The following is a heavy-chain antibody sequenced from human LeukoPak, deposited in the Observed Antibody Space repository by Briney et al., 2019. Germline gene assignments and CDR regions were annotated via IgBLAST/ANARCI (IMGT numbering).Heavy chain of an antibody. Sequence: GGSLRLSCAASGFTFDDYAMHWVRQAPGKGLEWVSLISGGGGSTYYADSVKGRFTISRDNSKNSLYLQMNSLRTEDTALYYCAASPVPLLRYFDWSRYGMDVWGQGTTVTVSS. CDR3: AASPVPLLRYFDWSRYGMDV. CDR1: GFTFDDYA. D-gene: IGHD3-9*01. J-gene: IGHJ6*02. CDR2: ISGGGGST. V-gene: IGHV3-43*02.